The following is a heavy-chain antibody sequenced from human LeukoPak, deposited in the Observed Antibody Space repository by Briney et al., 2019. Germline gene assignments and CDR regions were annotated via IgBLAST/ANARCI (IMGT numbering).Heavy chain of an antibody. D-gene: IGHD2-15*01. J-gene: IGHJ4*02. CDR1: GGSISSGDYY. CDR3: ARLAQITAWYIHY. Sequence: SETLSLTCTVSGGSISSGDYYWSWMRQPPGKGLEWIGYIYYSGSTYYNPSLKSRVTISVDTPKNQLSLKLSSVTAADTAVYYCARLAQITAWYIHYWGQGTLVTISS. CDR2: IYYSGST. V-gene: IGHV4-30-4*01.